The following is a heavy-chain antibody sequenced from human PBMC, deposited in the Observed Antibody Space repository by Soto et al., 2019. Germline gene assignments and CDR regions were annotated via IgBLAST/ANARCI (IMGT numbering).Heavy chain of an antibody. J-gene: IGHJ5*02. V-gene: IGHV4-4*07. CDR1: GGSISSYY. CDR2: IYTSGST. D-gene: IGHD3-3*01. Sequence: QVQLQESGPGLVKPSETLSLTCTVSGGSISSYYWSWIRQPAGKGLEWIGRIYTSGSTNYNPSLTRRVTMSVSTSKNQFPLKLSSVTAADTAVYYCARDAAIYDFVSGSQSPNWFAPWGQGTLVTVSS. CDR3: ARDAAIYDFVSGSQSPNWFAP.